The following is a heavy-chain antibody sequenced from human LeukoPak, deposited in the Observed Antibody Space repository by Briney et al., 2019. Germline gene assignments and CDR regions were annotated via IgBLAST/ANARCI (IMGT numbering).Heavy chain of an antibody. CDR1: GGSISSYY. J-gene: IGHJ4*02. V-gene: IGHV4-59*01. Sequence: SETLSLTCTVSGGSISSYYWSWIRQPPGKGLGWIGYIYYSGSTNYNPSLKSRVTISVDTSKNQFSLKLSSVTAADTAVYYCARGVYDFWSGYSTFDYWGQGTLVTVSS. CDR2: IYYSGST. D-gene: IGHD3-3*01. CDR3: ARGVYDFWSGYSTFDY.